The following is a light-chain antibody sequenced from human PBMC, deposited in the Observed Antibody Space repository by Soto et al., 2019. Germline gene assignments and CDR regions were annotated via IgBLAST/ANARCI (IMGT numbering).Light chain of an antibody. CDR3: SSYAGSNNRV. J-gene: IGLJ1*01. CDR1: SSDVGGYNY. V-gene: IGLV2-8*01. Sequence: QSALTQPPPASGSPGQSVTISCTGTSSDVGGYNYVSWYQQHPGKAPKLMIYEVSKRPSGVPDRFSGSKSGNTASLTVSGLQAEDEADYYCSSYAGSNNRVFGTGTKLTVL. CDR2: EVS.